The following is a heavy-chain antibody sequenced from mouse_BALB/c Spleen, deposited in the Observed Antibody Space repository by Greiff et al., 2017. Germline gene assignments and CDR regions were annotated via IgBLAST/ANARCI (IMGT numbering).Heavy chain of an antibody. D-gene: IGHD1-1*02. CDR1: GYSFTSYW. CDR2: IDPSDSET. J-gene: IGHJ4*01. CDR3: ARGGRGAMDY. V-gene: IGHV1S127*01. Sequence: QVQLQQSGPQLVRPGASVKISCKASGYSFTSYWMHWVKQRPGQGLEWIGMIDPSDSETRLNQKFKDKATLTVDKSSSTAYMQLSSPTSEDSAVYYCARGGRGAMDYWGQGTSVTVSS.